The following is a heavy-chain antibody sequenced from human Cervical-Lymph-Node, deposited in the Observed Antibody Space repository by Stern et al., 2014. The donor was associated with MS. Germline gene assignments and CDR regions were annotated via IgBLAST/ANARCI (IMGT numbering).Heavy chain of an antibody. Sequence: EVQLVESGGGLIQPGGSLRLACAASGFSVSDSFMNWVRQAPGKGLEWVALLHGNGNTEYADSVKGRFIISRDDFQNTLYLQVASLRTEDTAVYYCTRDSIGAGGPEVALDIWGQGTMVTVSS. CDR3: TRDSIGAGGPEVALDI. CDR1: GFSVSDSF. J-gene: IGHJ3*02. CDR2: LHGNGNT. V-gene: IGHV3-53*01. D-gene: IGHD1-26*01.